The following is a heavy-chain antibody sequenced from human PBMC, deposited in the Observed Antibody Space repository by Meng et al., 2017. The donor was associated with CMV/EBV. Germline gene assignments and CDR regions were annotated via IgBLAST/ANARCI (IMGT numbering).Heavy chain of an antibody. D-gene: IGHD2-2*01. CDR1: GFSFDNYA. CDR3: ATYCSSTSCYPKQFDY. J-gene: IGHJ4*02. CDR2: ISGSGGSR. V-gene: IGHV3-23*01. Sequence: GESLKISCVGSGFSFDNYAMSWVRQAPGKGLEWVSTISGSGGSRYYADSVKGRFTISRDNSKNTLYLQMNSLRAEDTAVYYCATYCSSTSCYPKQFDYWGQGTLVTVSS.